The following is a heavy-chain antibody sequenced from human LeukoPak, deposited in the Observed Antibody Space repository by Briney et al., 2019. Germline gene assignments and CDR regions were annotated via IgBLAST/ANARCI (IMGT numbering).Heavy chain of an antibody. V-gene: IGHV3-7*01. J-gene: IGHJ4*02. Sequence: GGSLRLSCGASGFTFSNYWMSWVRQAPGKGLEWVINISQDGSGKNYADSVEGRFSISRDSPKNTLYLHMHSLRADDTAVYYCAREEEMATNTDYWGQGTLVTVSS. CDR2: ISQDGSGK. D-gene: IGHD5-24*01. CDR1: GFTFSNYW. CDR3: AREEEMATNTDY.